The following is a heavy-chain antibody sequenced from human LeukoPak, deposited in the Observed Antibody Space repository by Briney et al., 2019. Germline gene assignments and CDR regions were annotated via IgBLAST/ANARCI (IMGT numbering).Heavy chain of an antibody. CDR3: ARDRPFAFWSGPVGWFDP. V-gene: IGHV4-31*03. D-gene: IGHD3-3*01. Sequence: SETLSLTCTVSGGSIGGGGFFWSWIRQNPGPGLEWLGCMHYSGRTYYNPSLKSRVIISADTSKNQFSLKLSSVTAADTAVYYCARDRPFAFWSGPVGWFDPWGQGTLVTVSS. CDR1: GGSIGGGGFF. CDR2: MHYSGRT. J-gene: IGHJ5*02.